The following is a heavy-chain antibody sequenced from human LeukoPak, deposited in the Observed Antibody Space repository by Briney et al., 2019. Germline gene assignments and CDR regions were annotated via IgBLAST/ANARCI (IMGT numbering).Heavy chain of an antibody. D-gene: IGHD6-13*01. CDR1: GFSLSTSGVG. CDR2: IYWNDDK. J-gene: IGHJ4*02. CDR3: AHRGVSSSHYYFDY. V-gene: IGHV2-5*01. Sequence: SGPALVNPTQTLTLTCTFSGFSLSTSGVGVGWIRQPPGKALEWLALIYWNDDKRYSPSLKNRLTITKDTSKNQVVLTMTNMDPVDTATYYCAHRGVSSSHYYFDYWGQGTLVTVSS.